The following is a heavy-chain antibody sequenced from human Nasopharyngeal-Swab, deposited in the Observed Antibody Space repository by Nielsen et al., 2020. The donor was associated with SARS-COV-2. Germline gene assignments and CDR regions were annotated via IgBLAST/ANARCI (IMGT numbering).Heavy chain of an antibody. CDR2: IYSGGSST. J-gene: IGHJ4*02. V-gene: IGHV3-23*03. CDR3: AKDPYYDFWSGYYFDY. CDR1: GFTFSSYA. Sequence: GESLKISCAASGFTFSSYAMSWVRQAPGKGLEWVSVIYSGGSSTYYADSVKGRLTISRDNSKNTLYLQMISLRAEDTAVYYCAKDPYYDFWSGYYFDYWDQGTLITVSS. D-gene: IGHD3-3*01.